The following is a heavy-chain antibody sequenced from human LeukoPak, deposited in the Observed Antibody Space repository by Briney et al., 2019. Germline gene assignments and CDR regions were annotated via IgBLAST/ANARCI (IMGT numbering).Heavy chain of an antibody. V-gene: IGHV3-21*01. Sequence: GGSLRLSSAASGFTFSSYSMNWVRQAPGMGLEWVSSISSSSSYIYYADSVKGRFTISRDNSKNTLYLQMNSLRAEDTAVYYCARDKYSYGPFFDYWGQGTLVTVSS. J-gene: IGHJ4*02. D-gene: IGHD5-18*01. CDR2: ISSSSSYI. CDR3: ARDKYSYGPFFDY. CDR1: GFTFSSYS.